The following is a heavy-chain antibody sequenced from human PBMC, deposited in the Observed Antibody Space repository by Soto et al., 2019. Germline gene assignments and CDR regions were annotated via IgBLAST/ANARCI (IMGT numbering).Heavy chain of an antibody. CDR2: ITGSRGKT. V-gene: IGHV3-23*01. CDR1: GFTFSDYS. D-gene: IGHD5-18*01. Sequence: PGGSLRLSCAASGFTFSDYSMHWVRQAPGKGLEWVSVITGSRGKTYYADSVKGRFTISRDNSKNTLYLQMNSLRAEDTAVYYCVREENSYGYFDYWGQGTLVTVSS. J-gene: IGHJ4*02. CDR3: VREENSYGYFDY.